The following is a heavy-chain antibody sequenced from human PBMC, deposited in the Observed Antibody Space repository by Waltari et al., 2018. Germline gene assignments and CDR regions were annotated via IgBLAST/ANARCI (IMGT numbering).Heavy chain of an antibody. V-gene: IGHV3-30*01. CDR1: GLPFRHYP. CDR2: KLRDGINE. Sequence: QVEVVEFGGGVVQPGRFLRLPRAAHGLPFRHYPMHWVRPAPGKGLKWVAVKLRDGINEHYADSMEGRFTISRDDSKNTLYLQMNSHSGENAAVYYGAGEVSRDCRFDPWGQGTLVTVSS. D-gene: IGHD2-21*02. J-gene: IGHJ5*02. CDR3: AGEVSRDCRFDP.